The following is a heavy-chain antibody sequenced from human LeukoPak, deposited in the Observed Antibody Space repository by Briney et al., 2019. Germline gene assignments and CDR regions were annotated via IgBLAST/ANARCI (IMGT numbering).Heavy chain of an antibody. CDR1: GGSISSGGYY. J-gene: IGHJ5*02. Sequence: SETLSLTFTVSGGSISSGGYYWSWIRQPPGKGLEWMGYIYHSGSTYYNPSLKSRVTISVDRSKNQFSLKLSSVTAADTAVYYCARDMFGENSNYGDWFDPWGQGTLVTVSS. CDR2: IYHSGST. D-gene: IGHD4-11*01. V-gene: IGHV4-30-2*01. CDR3: ARDMFGENSNYGDWFDP.